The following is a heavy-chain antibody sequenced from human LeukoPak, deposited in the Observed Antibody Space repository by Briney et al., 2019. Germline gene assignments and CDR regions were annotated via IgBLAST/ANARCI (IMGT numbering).Heavy chain of an antibody. V-gene: IGHV3-30-3*01. J-gene: IGHJ3*02. CDR2: ISYDGSNK. D-gene: IGHD1-1*01. CDR3: ARDPRVPNAFDI. CDR1: GFTFSSYA. Sequence: PGGSLRLSCAASGFTFSSYAMHWVRQAPGKGLEWVAVISYDGSNKYYADSVKGRFTISRDNAKNSLYLQMNSLRAEDTAVYYCARDPRVPNAFDIWGQGTMVTVSS.